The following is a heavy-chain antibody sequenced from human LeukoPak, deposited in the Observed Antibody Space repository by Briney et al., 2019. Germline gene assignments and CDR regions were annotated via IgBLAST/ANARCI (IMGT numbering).Heavy chain of an antibody. Sequence: PSETLSLTCTVSGGSNSSYYWSRIRQPPGKGLEWIGYIYYSGSTNYNPSLKSRVTISVDTSKNQFSLKLSSVTAADTAVYYCARNTIAAARSFDYWGQGTLVTVSS. V-gene: IGHV4-59*01. D-gene: IGHD6-13*01. CDR1: GGSNSSYY. CDR2: IYYSGST. J-gene: IGHJ4*02. CDR3: ARNTIAAARSFDY.